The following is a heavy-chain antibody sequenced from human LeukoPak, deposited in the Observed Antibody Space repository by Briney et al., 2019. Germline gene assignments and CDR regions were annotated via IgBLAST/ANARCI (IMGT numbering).Heavy chain of an antibody. CDR2: TYYRSKCYN. Sequence: SQTLSLTCDISGDSVSGNSAAWSWIRQSPSRGLEWLGRTYYRSKCYNDHATSVKIRVNVNADTSKNQFSLKLSSVTAADTAVYYCARRVGIVVPAAIGGIRRVNWFDPWGQGTLVTVSS. CDR1: GDSVSGNSAA. V-gene: IGHV6-1*01. CDR3: ARRVGIVVPAAIGGIRRVNWFDP. J-gene: IGHJ5*02. D-gene: IGHD2-2*02.